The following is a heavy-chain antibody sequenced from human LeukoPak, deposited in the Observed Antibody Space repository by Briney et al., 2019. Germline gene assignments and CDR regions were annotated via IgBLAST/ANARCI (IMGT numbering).Heavy chain of an antibody. CDR3: ARRTYYYYYMDV. D-gene: IGHD3/OR15-3a*01. CDR2: INTDGSST. CDR1: GFTFSSYW. Sequence: GGSLRLSCAASGFTFSSYWMHWFRQAPGKGLVWVSRINTDGSSTSYADSMKGRFTISRDNAKNTLYLQMNSLRAEDTAVYYCARRTYYYYYMDVWGKGTTVTVSS. V-gene: IGHV3-74*01. J-gene: IGHJ6*03.